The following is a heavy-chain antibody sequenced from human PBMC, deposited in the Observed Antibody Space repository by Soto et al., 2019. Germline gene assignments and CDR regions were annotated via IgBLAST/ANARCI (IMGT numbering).Heavy chain of an antibody. CDR3: ARVAY. J-gene: IGHJ4*02. V-gene: IGHV3-21*01. CDR1: GFTFSRVS. CDR2: ISSGSSDT. Sequence: GGSLRLSCEASGFTFSRVSMNWVRQAPGKGLEWVASISSGSSDTWYADSVKGRFIISRDNAQNSLFLQMNTLRPEDTAMYYCARVAYWGPGTQVTVSS.